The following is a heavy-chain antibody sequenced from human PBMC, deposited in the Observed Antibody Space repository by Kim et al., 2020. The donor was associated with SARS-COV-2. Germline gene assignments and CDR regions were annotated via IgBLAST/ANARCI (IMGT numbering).Heavy chain of an antibody. D-gene: IGHD4-17*01. CDR2: ISSSSSYT. V-gene: IGHV3-11*06. CDR1: GFTFSDYY. CDR3: ERDKVTTYTPHYYYYGMYA. Sequence: GGSLRLSCAASGFTFSDYYMSWIRQAPGKGLEWVSYISSSSSYTNYADSVKGRFTISRDNAKNSLYLQMNSLRAEDTAVYYCERDKVTTYTPHYYYYGMYACGDEATLTAS. J-gene: IGHJ6*01.